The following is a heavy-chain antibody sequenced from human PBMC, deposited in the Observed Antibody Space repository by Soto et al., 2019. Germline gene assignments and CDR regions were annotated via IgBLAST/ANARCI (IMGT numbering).Heavy chain of an antibody. CDR3: ARDRPYDILTGYFYYYGMDV. CDR2: IWYDGSNK. CDR1: GFTFSSYG. V-gene: IGHV3-33*01. Sequence: PGGSLRLSCAASGFTFSSYGMHWVRQAPGKGLEWVAVIWYDGSNKYYADSVKGRFTISRDNSKNTLYLQMNSLRAEDTAVYYCARDRPYDILTGYFYYYGMDVWGQGTTVTVSS. D-gene: IGHD3-9*01. J-gene: IGHJ6*02.